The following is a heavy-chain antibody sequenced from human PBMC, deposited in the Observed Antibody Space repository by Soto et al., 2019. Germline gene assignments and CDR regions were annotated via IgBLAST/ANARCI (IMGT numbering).Heavy chain of an antibody. J-gene: IGHJ3*02. V-gene: IGHV4-31*03. CDR3: ARARLSAVYAFDI. D-gene: IGHD1-20*01. Sequence: TSETLSLTCTVSGGTVSSGAYYWTWIRQRPGKGLEWIGYIYYSGSTYYSPSLKSRLSISLDTSKNQFSLRLSSVTAADTAMYYCARARLSAVYAFDIWGQGTMVTVSS. CDR2: IYYSGST. CDR1: GGTVSSGAYY.